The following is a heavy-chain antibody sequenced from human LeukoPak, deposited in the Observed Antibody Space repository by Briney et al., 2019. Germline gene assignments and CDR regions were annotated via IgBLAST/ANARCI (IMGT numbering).Heavy chain of an antibody. Sequence: PGGALRLSCAASGFTFSSYWMHWVRQAPGKGLVRVSRIYSDGSSNSDGTSTNYADSVRGRFSISRDKAKNTLYLQMNSLRAEDTAVYYCARSLSGYASSLAYWGQGTLVTVSA. CDR3: ARSLSGYASSLAY. CDR1: GFTFSSYW. D-gene: IGHD6-6*01. J-gene: IGHJ4*02. CDR2: IYSDGSSNSDGTST. V-gene: IGHV3-74*01.